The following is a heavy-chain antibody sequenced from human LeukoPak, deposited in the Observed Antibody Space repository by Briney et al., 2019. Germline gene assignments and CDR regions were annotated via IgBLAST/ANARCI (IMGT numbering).Heavy chain of an antibody. V-gene: IGHV4-59*01. Sequence: SETLSLTCTVPGGSISSYYWSWIRQPPAKGLDWIGYIYYSGSTNYNPSLKSRVTISVDTSKNQFSLKLSSVTAADTAVYYCARGLMMAVAGRGEFHYWGQGTLVTVSS. CDR1: GGSISSYY. CDR3: ARGLMMAVAGRGEFHY. D-gene: IGHD6-13*01. J-gene: IGHJ4*02. CDR2: IYYSGST.